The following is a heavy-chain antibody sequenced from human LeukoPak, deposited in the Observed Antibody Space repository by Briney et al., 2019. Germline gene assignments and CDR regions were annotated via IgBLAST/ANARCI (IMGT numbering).Heavy chain of an antibody. Sequence: SETLSLTCTVSGGSISSYYWSWIRQPPGKGLEWIGYIYYNGSTNYNPSLKSRVTISVDTSKNQFSLKLSSVTAADTAVYYCARDRTIFGVVYGMDVWGQGTTVTVSS. V-gene: IGHV4-59*01. CDR2: IYYNGST. D-gene: IGHD3-3*01. CDR3: ARDRTIFGVVYGMDV. J-gene: IGHJ6*02. CDR1: GGSISSYY.